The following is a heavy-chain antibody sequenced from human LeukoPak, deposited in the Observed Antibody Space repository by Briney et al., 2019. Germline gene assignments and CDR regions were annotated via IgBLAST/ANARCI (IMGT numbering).Heavy chain of an antibody. D-gene: IGHD3-9*01. J-gene: IGHJ4*02. CDR3: AKGYYFDILSGYSSLDY. Sequence: GGSLRLSCVASGFAASGFTFSTFGMHWVRQAPGKGLEWVAFIRYDGSNKYYADSVKGRFTISRDDSKNTLYLQMNRLRAEDTAAHYCAKGYYFDILSGYSSLDYWGQGTLVTVSS. CDR2: IRYDGSNK. CDR1: GFTFSTFG. V-gene: IGHV3-30*02.